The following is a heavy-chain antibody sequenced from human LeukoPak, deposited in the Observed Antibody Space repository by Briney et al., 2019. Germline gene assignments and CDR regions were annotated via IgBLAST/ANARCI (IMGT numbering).Heavy chain of an antibody. J-gene: IGHJ4*02. CDR3: ARERGYTYSFDY. CDR2: ISSSGSAT. Sequence: GSLRLSCAASGFTFSSYTMSWVRQAPGKGLEWVSYISSSGSATYHAGSVKGRFTISRDNAKNSLYLQLNSLRVEDTAVYYCARERGYTYSFDYWGQGTLVTVSS. D-gene: IGHD5-24*01. V-gene: IGHV3-48*01. CDR1: GFTFSSYT.